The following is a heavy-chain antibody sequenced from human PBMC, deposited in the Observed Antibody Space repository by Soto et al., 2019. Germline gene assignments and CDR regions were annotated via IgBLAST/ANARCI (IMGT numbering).Heavy chain of an antibody. CDR1: GGSISSGGYY. J-gene: IGHJ5*02. Sequence: SETLSLTCTVSGGSISSGGYYWSWIRQYPWKGLEWIGNIFYSGTTSYNPSLKSRVAISIDTSKNQFSLKLSSVTAADTAVYYCARARQPYINSQGGGFGPWGQGTRVTVSS. CDR3: ARARQPYINSQGGGFGP. D-gene: IGHD4-4*01. CDR2: IFYSGTT. V-gene: IGHV4-31*03.